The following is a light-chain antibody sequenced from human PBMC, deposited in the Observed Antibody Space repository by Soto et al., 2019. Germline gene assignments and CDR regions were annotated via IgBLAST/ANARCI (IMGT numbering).Light chain of an antibody. V-gene: IGLV1-44*01. J-gene: IGLJ2*01. CDR3: AAWDDTLHGVV. Sequence: QSVLTQPPSASGTPGQRVTISCSGSSSNIGSNNVNWFQQLPGTAPKLLIYNNNHRPSGVPDRFSGSKSGTSASLAISDLQSEDEADYYRAAWDDTLHGVVFGGGTKLTVL. CDR1: SSNIGSNN. CDR2: NNN.